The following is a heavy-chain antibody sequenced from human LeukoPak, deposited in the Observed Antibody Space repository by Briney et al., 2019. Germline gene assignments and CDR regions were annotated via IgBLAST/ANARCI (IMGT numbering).Heavy chain of an antibody. Sequence: SETLSLTCAVYGGSFSGYYWSWIRQPPGKGLEWIGEINHSGSTNYNPSLKSRVTISVDTSKNQFSLKLSSVTAADTAVYYCGRGAYWGGECYASYFDYGGQGPLVTVSS. CDR3: GRGAYWGGECYASYFDY. V-gene: IGHV4-34*01. D-gene: IGHD2-21*01. J-gene: IGHJ4*02. CDR2: INHSGST. CDR1: GGSFSGYY.